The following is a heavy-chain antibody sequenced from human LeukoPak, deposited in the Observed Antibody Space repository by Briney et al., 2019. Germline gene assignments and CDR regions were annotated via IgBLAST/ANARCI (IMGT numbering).Heavy chain of an antibody. Sequence: GRSLRLSCAASGFTFSSYGMHWVRQAPGKGLEYVSAISSNGDITYYADSVKGRFTISRDNSKNTLYLQMSSLRPEDTAVYYCVKLPGQRYFDFYGMDVWGKGTTLTVSS. CDR3: VKLPGQRYFDFYGMDV. V-gene: IGHV3-64D*06. CDR1: GFTFSSYG. CDR2: ISSNGDIT. J-gene: IGHJ6*04. D-gene: IGHD3-9*01.